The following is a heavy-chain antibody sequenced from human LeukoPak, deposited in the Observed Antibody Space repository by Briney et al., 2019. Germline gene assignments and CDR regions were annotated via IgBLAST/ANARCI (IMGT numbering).Heavy chain of an antibody. D-gene: IGHD6-13*01. CDR1: GFSFSR. V-gene: IGHV3-7*01. Sequence: GGSLRLSCAASGFSFSRMSWVRQTPEKGLEFVANIDQGGSVRNYMDSLKGRCTISRDNAKKSLYLEINSLRADDTAVYYCARDPESSSFDLWGRGALVTVSS. CDR2: IDQGGSVR. CDR3: ARDPESSSFDL. J-gene: IGHJ4*02.